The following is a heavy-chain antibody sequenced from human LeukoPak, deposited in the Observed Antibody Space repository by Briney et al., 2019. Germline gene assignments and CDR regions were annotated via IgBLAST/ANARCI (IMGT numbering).Heavy chain of an antibody. V-gene: IGHV1-69*04. CDR1: GGTFSSYA. D-gene: IGHD6-13*01. J-gene: IGHJ4*02. Sequence: ASVKVSCKASGGTFSSYAISWVRQAPGQGLEWMGRIIPILGIANYAQKFQGRVTITADKSTSTAYMELSSLRSEDTAVYYCARDSSSWYGYFDYWGQGTLVTVSS. CDR3: ARDSSSWYGYFDY. CDR2: IIPILGIA.